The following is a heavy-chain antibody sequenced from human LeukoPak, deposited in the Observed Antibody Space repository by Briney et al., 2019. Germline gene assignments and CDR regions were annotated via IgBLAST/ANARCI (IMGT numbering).Heavy chain of an antibody. Sequence: PSQTLSLTCTVSGGSISSGGYYWSWIRQHPGKGLEWIGYIYYSGSTYYNPSLKSRVTISVDTSKNQFSLKLSSATAADTAVYYCASCNYYYYYMDVWGKGTTVTVSS. CDR1: GGSISSGGYY. D-gene: IGHD4-11*01. CDR3: ASCNYYYYYMDV. CDR2: IYYSGST. V-gene: IGHV4-31*03. J-gene: IGHJ6*03.